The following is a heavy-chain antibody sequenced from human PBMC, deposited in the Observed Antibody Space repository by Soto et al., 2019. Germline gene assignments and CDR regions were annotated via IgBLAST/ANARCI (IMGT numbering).Heavy chain of an antibody. J-gene: IGHJ4*02. CDR3: AKMGAYTTSAIDY. CDR1: GFTLSSYA. CDR2: ISAGGATS. D-gene: IGHD2-2*02. Sequence: GGSLRLSCSGSGFTLSSYAMSWVRQAPGKGLEWVSTISAGGATSYYTDSVKGRFTISRDTSKNTMYVQMNSLRDEDTAIYYCAKMGAYTTSAIDYWGQGTLVTVS. V-gene: IGHV3-23*01.